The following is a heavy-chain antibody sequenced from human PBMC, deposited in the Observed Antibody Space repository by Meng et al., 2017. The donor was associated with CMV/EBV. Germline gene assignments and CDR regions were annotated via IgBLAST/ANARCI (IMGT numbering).Heavy chain of an antibody. D-gene: IGHD3-3*01. CDR1: GYTFTSYG. J-gene: IGHJ4*02. Sequence: ASVKVSCKASGYTFTSYGISWVRQAPGQGLEWMGWISAYNGNTNYAQKLQGRVTMTTDTSTSTAYMELRSLRSDDTAVYYCARGTNYDFWSGYPPSSFDYWGQGTLVTVSS. V-gene: IGHV1-18*01. CDR2: ISAYNGNT. CDR3: ARGTNYDFWSGYPPSSFDY.